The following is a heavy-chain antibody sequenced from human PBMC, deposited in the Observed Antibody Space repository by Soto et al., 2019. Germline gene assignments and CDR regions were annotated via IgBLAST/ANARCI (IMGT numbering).Heavy chain of an antibody. CDR3: ARDRQPDGIWTFDF. CDR1: GFTFSSYW. D-gene: IGHD2-15*01. CDR2: IKQDGSEK. J-gene: IGHJ4*02. V-gene: IGHV3-7*04. Sequence: TGGSLRLSCAASGFTFSSYWMSWVRLAPGKGLEWVANIKQDGSEKYYVDSVKGRFTISRDNSKNNLYLQMNSLGVDDTAVYFCARDRQPDGIWTFDFWGRGTLVTVSS.